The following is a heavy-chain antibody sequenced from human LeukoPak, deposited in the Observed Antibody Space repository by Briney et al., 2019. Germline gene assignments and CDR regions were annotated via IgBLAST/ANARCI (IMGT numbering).Heavy chain of an antibody. CDR2: IYTSGST. Sequence: PSETLSLTCTFSGGSISSSHYYWSWIRQPAGKGLEWIGRIYTSGSTNYNPSLKSRVTISVDTSKNQFSLKLSSVTAADTAVYYCARDLFSSSWPHNWFDPWGQGTLVTVSS. CDR1: GGSISSSHYY. D-gene: IGHD6-13*01. V-gene: IGHV4-61*02. J-gene: IGHJ5*02. CDR3: ARDLFSSSWPHNWFDP.